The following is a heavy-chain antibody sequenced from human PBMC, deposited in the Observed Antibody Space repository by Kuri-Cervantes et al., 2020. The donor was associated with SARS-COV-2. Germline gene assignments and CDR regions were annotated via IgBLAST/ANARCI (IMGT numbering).Heavy chain of an antibody. CDR1: GFAFGDYA. Sequence: GESLKISCTASGFAFGDYAMIWFRQAPGKGLEWVGFIRSKAYGGTTEYAASVKGRFIISRDDSKSIAYLQMNSLKTEDTAVYYCSRDLGSAWGQGTLVTVSS. D-gene: IGHD3-16*01. CDR3: SRDLGSA. V-gene: IGHV3-49*03. J-gene: IGHJ5*02. CDR2: IRSKAYGGTT.